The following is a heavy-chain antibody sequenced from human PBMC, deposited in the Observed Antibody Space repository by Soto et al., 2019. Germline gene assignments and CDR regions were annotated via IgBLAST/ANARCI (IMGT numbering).Heavy chain of an antibody. CDR1: GGSFSGYY. J-gene: IGHJ4*02. D-gene: IGHD3-10*01. Sequence: SETLSLTCAVYGGSFSGYYWSWIRQPPGKGLEWIGEINHSGSTNYNPSLKSRVTISVDTSKNQFSLKLSSVTAADTAVYYCARGPRRGSGSYSSYFDYWGQGTLVTVSS. V-gene: IGHV4-34*01. CDR2: INHSGST. CDR3: ARGPRRGSGSYSSYFDY.